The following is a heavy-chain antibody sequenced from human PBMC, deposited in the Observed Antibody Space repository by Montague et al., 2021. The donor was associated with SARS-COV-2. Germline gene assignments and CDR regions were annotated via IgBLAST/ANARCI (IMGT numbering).Heavy chain of an antibody. V-gene: IGHV3-53*01. CDR3: ARDFGESRDH. D-gene: IGHD3-10*01. J-gene: IGHJ4*02. Sequence: SLRLSCAAPGFTVSSNYMSWVRQAPGKGLEWVSLIYSSGRTSYADSVKGRFTMSRDNSKNTLYLQMNSLRAEDTAVYYCARDFGESRDHWGQGTLVTASS. CDR1: GFTVSSNY. CDR2: IYSSGRT.